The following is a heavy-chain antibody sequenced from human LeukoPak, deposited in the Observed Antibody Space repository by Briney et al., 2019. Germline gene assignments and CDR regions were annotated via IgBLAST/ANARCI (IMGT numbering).Heavy chain of an antibody. Sequence: SVKVSCKASGGTFSSYAISWVRQAPGQGLEWMGRIIPILGIANYAQKFQGRVTITAVKSTSTAYMELSSLRSEDTAVYYCARVQRQTYDFWSGYYRSYGMDVWGQGTTVTVSS. CDR2: IIPILGIA. CDR3: ARVQRQTYDFWSGYYRSYGMDV. D-gene: IGHD3-3*01. CDR1: GGTFSSYA. V-gene: IGHV1-69*04. J-gene: IGHJ6*02.